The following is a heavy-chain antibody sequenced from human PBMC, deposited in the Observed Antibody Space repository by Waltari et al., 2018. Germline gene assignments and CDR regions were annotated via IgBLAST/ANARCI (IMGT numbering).Heavy chain of an antibody. J-gene: IGHJ4*02. D-gene: IGHD6-13*01. Sequence: QVQLQESGPGLVKPSETLSLTCTVSGGSINSSYWSWIRQPAGKGLEWIGRIYTSGSTNYNPSLKSRVTMSVDTSKNQFSLKLSSVTAADTAVYYCARDSYSSSWNSAYWGQGTLVTVSS. CDR2: IYTSGST. V-gene: IGHV4-4*07. CDR3: ARDSYSSSWNSAY. CDR1: GGSINSSY.